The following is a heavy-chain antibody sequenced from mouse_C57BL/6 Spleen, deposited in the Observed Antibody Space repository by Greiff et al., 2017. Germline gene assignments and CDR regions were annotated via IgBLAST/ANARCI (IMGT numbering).Heavy chain of an antibody. CDR3: AREGYYGNYVAY. CDR1: GYAFSSYW. Sequence: QVQLKESGAELVKPGASVKISCKASGYAFSSYWMNWVKQRPGKGLEWIGQIYPGDGDTNYNGKFKGKATLTADKSSSTAYIQLSSLTSEDSAVYFCAREGYYGNYVAYWGQGTLVTVSA. CDR2: IYPGDGDT. D-gene: IGHD2-1*01. J-gene: IGHJ3*01. V-gene: IGHV1-80*01.